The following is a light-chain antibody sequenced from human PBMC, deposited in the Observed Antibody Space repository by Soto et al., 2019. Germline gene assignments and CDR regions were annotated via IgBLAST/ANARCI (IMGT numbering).Light chain of an antibody. CDR2: QTS. V-gene: IGKV1-5*03. CDR1: QNIDSF. Sequence: DIQMTQSPSTLSASVGDRVTITCRASQNIDSFMAWYQQKPGNAPKLLIYQTSNLGSKVPSRFSGSGSGTEFILPISDLQPDDCATYYCQPYHWGTFGPGTKVEIK. CDR3: QPYHWGT. J-gene: IGKJ1*01.